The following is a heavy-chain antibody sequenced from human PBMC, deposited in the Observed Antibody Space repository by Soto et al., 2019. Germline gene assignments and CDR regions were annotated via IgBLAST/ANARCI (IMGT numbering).Heavy chain of an antibody. J-gene: IGHJ4*02. CDR2: IKQDGSEK. CDR3: ARASGRSYPESRVFDF. Sequence: HPGGSLRLSCAASGFIFTRYSMNWVRQAPGKGLEWVANIKQDGSEKYYVDSVKGRFTISRDNAKNSLYLQMNSLRAEDTAVYYCARASGRSYPESRVFDFWGQGTRVTVSS. CDR1: GFIFTRYS. D-gene: IGHD1-26*01. V-gene: IGHV3-7*01.